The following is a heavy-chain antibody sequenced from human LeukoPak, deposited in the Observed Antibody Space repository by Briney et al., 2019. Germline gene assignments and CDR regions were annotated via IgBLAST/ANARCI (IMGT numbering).Heavy chain of an antibody. D-gene: IGHD3-10*01. CDR2: INHSGST. CDR3: ARSMVREVILSARRANWFDP. CDR1: GGSFSGYY. Sequence: SETLSLTCAVYGGSFSGYYWSWIRQPPGKGLEWIGEINHSGSTSYNPSLKSRVTISLYTSKNQFSLKLSSVTAANTAVYYCARSMVREVILSARRANWFDPWGQGTLVTVSS. V-gene: IGHV4-34*01. J-gene: IGHJ5*02.